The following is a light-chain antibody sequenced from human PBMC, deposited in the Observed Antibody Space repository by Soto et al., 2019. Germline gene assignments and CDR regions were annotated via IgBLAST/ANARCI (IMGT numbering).Light chain of an antibody. Sequence: QSALTQPASVSGSPGQSITISCTGTSSDVGGYNYVSWYQQHPGKAPKLMIHDVSNRPSGVSNRFSGSKSGNTASLTISGLQAEDEADYYCSSYTRRSTLGYVFGTGNKVTVL. CDR1: SSDVGGYNY. J-gene: IGLJ1*01. V-gene: IGLV2-14*01. CDR2: DVS. CDR3: SSYTRRSTLGYV.